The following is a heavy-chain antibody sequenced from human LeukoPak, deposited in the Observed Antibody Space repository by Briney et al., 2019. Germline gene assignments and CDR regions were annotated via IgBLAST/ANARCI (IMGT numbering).Heavy chain of an antibody. CDR3: ARRNGHSWDVGNWFDP. V-gene: IGHV4-39*01. CDR2: IYYSGIT. D-gene: IGHD6-13*01. J-gene: IGHJ5*02. Sequence: SETLSLTCSLSGASIISSSYYWAWIRQPPGMGLEWIGSIYYSGITYYNPSLKSRATDSVDTSKNQFSLHLISVTAADTAVYYCARRNGHSWDVGNWFDPWGQGTLVTVSS. CDR1: GASIISSSYY.